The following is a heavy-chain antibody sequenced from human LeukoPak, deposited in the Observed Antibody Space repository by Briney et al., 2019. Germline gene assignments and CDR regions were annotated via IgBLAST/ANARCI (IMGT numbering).Heavy chain of an antibody. D-gene: IGHD6-13*01. J-gene: IGHJ6*03. CDR1: GGSFSGYY. CDR3: ARAPQQLAHYYYMDV. V-gene: IGHV4-34*01. CDR2: INHSGST. Sequence: MSSETLSLTCAVYGGSFSGYYWSWIRQPPGKGLEWIGEINHSGSTNYNPSLKSRVTISVDTSKNQFSLKLSSVTAADTAVYYCARAPQQLAHYYYMDVWGKGTTVTVSS.